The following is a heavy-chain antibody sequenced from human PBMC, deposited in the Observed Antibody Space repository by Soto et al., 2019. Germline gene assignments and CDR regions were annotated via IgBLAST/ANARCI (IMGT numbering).Heavy chain of an antibody. CDR2: IYYSGST. D-gene: IGHD2-15*01. CDR1: GGSISSGGYY. Sequence: SETLSLTCTVSGGSISSGGYYWSWIRKHPGKGLEWIGYIYYSGSTYYNPSLKSRVTISVDTSKNQFSLKLSSVTAADTAVYYCARTRLGYCSGGSCALYGMDVWGQGTTVT. J-gene: IGHJ6*02. CDR3: ARTRLGYCSGGSCALYGMDV. V-gene: IGHV4-31*03.